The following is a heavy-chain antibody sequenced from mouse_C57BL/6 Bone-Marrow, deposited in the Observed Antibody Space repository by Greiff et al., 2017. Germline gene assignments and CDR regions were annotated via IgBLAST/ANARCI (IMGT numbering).Heavy chain of an antibody. V-gene: IGHV1-64*01. CDR1: GYTFTSYW. J-gene: IGHJ3*01. Sequence: VQLHQSGPELVKPGASVKISCKASGYTFTSYWMHWVKQRPGQGLEWIGMIHPNSGSTNYNEKFKSKATLTVDKSSSTAYMQLSSLTSEDSAVYYCAISLAYWGQGTLVTVSA. CDR3: AISLAY. CDR2: IHPNSGST.